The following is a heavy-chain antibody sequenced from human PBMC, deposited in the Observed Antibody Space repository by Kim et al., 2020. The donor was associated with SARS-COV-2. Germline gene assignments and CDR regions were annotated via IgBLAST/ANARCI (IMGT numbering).Heavy chain of an antibody. CDR2: IIPIFGTA. Sequence: SVKVSCKASGGTFSSYAISWVRQAPGQGLEWMGGIIPIFGTANYAQKFQGRVTITADESTSTAYMELSSLRSEDTAVYYCARCYYDSSGYYLTPFDYWGQGTLVTVSS. CDR1: GGTFSSYA. D-gene: IGHD3-22*01. V-gene: IGHV1-69*13. CDR3: ARCYYDSSGYYLTPFDY. J-gene: IGHJ4*02.